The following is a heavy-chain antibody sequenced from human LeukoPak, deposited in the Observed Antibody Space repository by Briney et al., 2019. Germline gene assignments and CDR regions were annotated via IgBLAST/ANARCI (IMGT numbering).Heavy chain of an antibody. V-gene: IGHV4-39*01. J-gene: IGHJ4*02. Sequence: WEPLSLPCTVSGGSIRGRSDHWGSIRAPPGLGLECIDGANYSGSTYYNPSLKSRVSISVDTSKNQFHLRLTSVTAADTAVYYCARNESVLGSAGLNEFFDDWGQGTLVTVSS. CDR1: GGSIRGRSDH. CDR2: ANYSGST. CDR3: ARNESVLGSAGLNEFFDD. D-gene: IGHD1-1*01.